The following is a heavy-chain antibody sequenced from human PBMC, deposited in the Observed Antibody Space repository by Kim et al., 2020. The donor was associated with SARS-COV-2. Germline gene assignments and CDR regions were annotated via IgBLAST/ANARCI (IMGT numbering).Heavy chain of an antibody. V-gene: IGHV1-8*01. CDR1: GYTFTSYD. CDR2: MNPNSGNT. Sequence: ASVKVSCKASGYTFTSYDINWVRQATGQGLEWMGWMNPNSGNTGYAQKFQGRVTMTRNTSISTAYMELSSLRSEDTAVYYCARVPKDGGNPDYWGQGTLVTVSS. D-gene: IGHD4-4*01. J-gene: IGHJ4*02. CDR3: ARVPKDGGNPDY.